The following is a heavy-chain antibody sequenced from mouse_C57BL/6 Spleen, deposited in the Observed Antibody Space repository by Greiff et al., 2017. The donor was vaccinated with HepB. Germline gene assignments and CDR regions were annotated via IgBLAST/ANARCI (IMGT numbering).Heavy chain of an antibody. V-gene: IGHV1-61*01. Sequence: QVQLQQPGAELVRPGSSVKLSCKASGYTFTSYWMDWVKQRPGQGLEWIGNIYPSDSETHYNQKFKDKATLTVDKSSGTAYMQLSSLTSEDSAVYYCARSRTTVVPYYFDYWGQGTTLTVSS. J-gene: IGHJ2*01. CDR1: GYTFTSYW. CDR3: ARSRTTVVPYYFDY. CDR2: IYPSDSET. D-gene: IGHD1-1*01.